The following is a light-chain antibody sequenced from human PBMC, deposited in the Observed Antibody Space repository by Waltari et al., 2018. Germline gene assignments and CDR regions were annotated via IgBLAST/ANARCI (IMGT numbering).Light chain of an antibody. CDR2: DVS. Sequence: QSALTQPASVSGSPGQSITISCTGTSSYVGRYNYVSWYQQHPGKAPKLMIYDVSYRPSGVSDRFSGSKSGNTASLTISGLQAEDEAEYYCSSHSNSGSYVVFGGGTKLTVL. V-gene: IGLV2-14*03. J-gene: IGLJ2*01. CDR1: SSYVGRYNY. CDR3: SSHSNSGSYVV.